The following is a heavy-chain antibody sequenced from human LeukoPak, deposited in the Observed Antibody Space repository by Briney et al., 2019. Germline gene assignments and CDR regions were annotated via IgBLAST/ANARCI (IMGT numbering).Heavy chain of an antibody. J-gene: IGHJ5*02. D-gene: IGHD2-15*01. V-gene: IGHV4-4*07. CDR2: IYTSGST. CDR1: GGSISSYY. CDR3: ARGRCSGGSCYVAWFDP. Sequence: SETLPLTCTVSGGSISSYYWSWIRQPAGKGLEWIGRIYTSGSTNYNPSLKSRVTMSVDTSKNQFSLKLSSVTAADTAVYYCARGRCSGGSCYVAWFDPWGQGTLVTVSS.